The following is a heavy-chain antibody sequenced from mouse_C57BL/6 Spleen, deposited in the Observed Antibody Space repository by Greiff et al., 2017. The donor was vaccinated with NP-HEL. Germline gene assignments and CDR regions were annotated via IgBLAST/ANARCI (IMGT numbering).Heavy chain of an antibody. CDR2: IDPSDSYT. CDR1: GYTFTSYW. Sequence: QVQLQQPGAELVKPGASVKLSCKASGYTFTSYWMQWVKQRPGQGLEWIGEIDPSDSYTNYNQKFKGKATLTVDTSSSTAYMQLSSLTSEDSAVYYCARPAYHEYFDYWGQGTTLTVSS. J-gene: IGHJ2*01. V-gene: IGHV1-50*01. CDR3: ARPAYHEYFDY. D-gene: IGHD2-10*01.